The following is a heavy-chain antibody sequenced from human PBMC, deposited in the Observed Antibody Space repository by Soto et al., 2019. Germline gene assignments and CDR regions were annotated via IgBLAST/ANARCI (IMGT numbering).Heavy chain of an antibody. CDR3: ATYPSIVGATSYRLFY. D-gene: IGHD1-26*01. CDR1: GFTFNSYG. Sequence: EVPLLESGGDLVQPGGSLRLSCAASGFTFNSYGMSWVRQAPGKGLQWVSAISDSGGTTYHGDSVKGRFTISRDNSQNTLYLQMNSLRPEDTAVYYCATYPSIVGATSYRLFYWGQGTLVTVSS. CDR2: ISDSGGTT. V-gene: IGHV3-23*01. J-gene: IGHJ4*02.